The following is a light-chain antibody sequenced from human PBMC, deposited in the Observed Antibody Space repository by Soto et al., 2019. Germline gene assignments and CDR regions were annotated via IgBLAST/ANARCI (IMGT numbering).Light chain of an antibody. V-gene: IGKV1-5*01. J-gene: IGKJ1*01. CDR3: QQYNSYSPT. Sequence: DIQMTQSPSPLSASVGDTVTLTCRARQSVSRWLAWNQQKPGKAPRLLFHDASTLESGVPSRFSGSGSGTEVTLTITSLQPDDLGTYYCQQYNSYSPTFGPGTKVQIK. CDR1: QSVSRW. CDR2: DAS.